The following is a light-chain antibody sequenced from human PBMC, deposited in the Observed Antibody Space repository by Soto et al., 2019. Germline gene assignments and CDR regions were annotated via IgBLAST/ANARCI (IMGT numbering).Light chain of an antibody. CDR2: GAS. CDR3: QQYGNSPPET. CDR1: QSVDNSH. V-gene: IGKV3-20*01. J-gene: IGKJ5*01. Sequence: ETVLTQSPGTLYFSPGERATLSCRASQSVDNSHVAWYQQRRGLPPRLLIYGASNRATGIPDRFSGSGSGADFPLTISNLEPEDFAVYFCQQYGNSPPETFGQGTRL.